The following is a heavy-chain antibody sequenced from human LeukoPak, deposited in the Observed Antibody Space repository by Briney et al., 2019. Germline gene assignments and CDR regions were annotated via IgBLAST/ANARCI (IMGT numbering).Heavy chain of an antibody. CDR3: AREEGIAAAGTEGFYY. V-gene: IGHV4-4*02. J-gene: IGHJ4*02. Sequence: PSETLSLTCAVSGGSISSGNWWSWVRQPPGKGLEWIGEIYHSGSTNYNPSLKSRVTISVDKSKNQFSLKLSSVTAADTAVYYCAREEGIAAAGTEGFYYWGPGTLVTVSP. CDR2: IYHSGST. D-gene: IGHD6-13*01. CDR1: GGSISSGNW.